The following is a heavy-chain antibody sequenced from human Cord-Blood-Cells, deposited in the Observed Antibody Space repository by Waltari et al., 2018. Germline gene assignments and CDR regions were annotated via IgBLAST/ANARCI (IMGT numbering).Heavy chain of an antibody. CDR1: AYTYTVYY. Sequence: QVQLVQSGAEVKKPGASVKVACNAAAYTYTVYYMHWERQAPGPGLEWMGWINPNSGGTNYAQKFQGRVTMTRDTSISTAYMELSRLRSDDTAVYYCAAISSVRELDYWGQGTLVTVSS. CDR3: AAISSVRELDY. D-gene: IGHD3-9*01. J-gene: IGHJ4*02. CDR2: INPNSGGT. V-gene: IGHV1-2*02.